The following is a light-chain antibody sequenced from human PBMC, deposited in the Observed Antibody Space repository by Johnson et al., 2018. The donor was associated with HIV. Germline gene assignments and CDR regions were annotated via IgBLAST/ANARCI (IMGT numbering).Light chain of an antibody. CDR1: SSNIGKNY. CDR2: DNH. CDR3: ATWETSLSVYV. J-gene: IGLJ1*01. V-gene: IGLV1-51*01. Sequence: QSVLTQPPSVSAAPGQKVTISCSGSSSNIGKNYVCWYQQLPGTDPKLLIYDNHKRPSGIPDRFSGSKSGTSVTLAITGLQTGAEADYYCATWETSLSVYVFGTGTKVTVL.